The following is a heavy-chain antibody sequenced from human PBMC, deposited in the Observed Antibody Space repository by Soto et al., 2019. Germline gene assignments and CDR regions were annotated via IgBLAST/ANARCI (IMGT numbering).Heavy chain of an antibody. V-gene: IGHV1-69*13. CDR3: ARAGRGCSSTSCYYSGVFYFDY. CDR2: IIPIFGTA. Sequence: VASVKVSCKASGGTFSSYAISWVRQAPGQGLEWMGGIIPIFGTANYAQKFQGRVTITADESTSTAYMELSSLRSEDTAVYYCARAGRGCSSTSCYYSGVFYFDYWGQGTLVTVSS. CDR1: GGTFSSYA. J-gene: IGHJ4*02. D-gene: IGHD2-2*01.